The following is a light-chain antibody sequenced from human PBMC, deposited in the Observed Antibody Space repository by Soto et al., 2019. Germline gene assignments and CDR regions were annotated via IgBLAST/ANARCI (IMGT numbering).Light chain of an antibody. Sequence: ERVMTQSPATLSVSPGDRATLSCRASQSISNNLAWYQQKPGQTPRLLIYGASTRATGIPARFSGSGSGTELTLTLSSLQSEDFAVYYCQQYNNWPLSFGGGTKVEIK. J-gene: IGKJ4*01. CDR1: QSISNN. V-gene: IGKV3-15*01. CDR3: QQYNNWPLS. CDR2: GAS.